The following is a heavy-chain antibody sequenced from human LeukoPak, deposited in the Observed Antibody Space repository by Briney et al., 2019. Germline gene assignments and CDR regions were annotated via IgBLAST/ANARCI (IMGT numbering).Heavy chain of an antibody. D-gene: IGHD1-7*01. CDR3: ARTNSITGTNPFDY. CDR1: GFSLRTSGMC. CDR2: IDWDDDK. J-gene: IGHJ4*02. Sequence: SGPALVKPTQTLTLTCTFSGFSLRTSGMCVSWIRQPPGKALEWLARIDWDDDKYYRTSLKTRLTISKDTSKNQVVLTMTNMDPVDTATYYCARTNSITGTNPFDYWGQGTLVTVSS. V-gene: IGHV2-70*11.